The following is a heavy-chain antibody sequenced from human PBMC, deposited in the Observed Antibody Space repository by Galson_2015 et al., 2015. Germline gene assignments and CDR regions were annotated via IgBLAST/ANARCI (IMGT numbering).Heavy chain of an antibody. D-gene: IGHD3-10*01. CDR2: ISGSGGST. CDR3: AKKRLITMVRGVIT. J-gene: IGHJ5*02. V-gene: IGHV3-23*01. CDR1: GFTFSSYA. Sequence: SLRLSCAASGFTFSSYAMSWVRQAPGKGLEWVSAISGSGGSTYYADSVKGRFTISRDNSKNTLYLQMNSLRAEDTAVYYCAKKRLITMVRGVITWGQGTLVTVSS.